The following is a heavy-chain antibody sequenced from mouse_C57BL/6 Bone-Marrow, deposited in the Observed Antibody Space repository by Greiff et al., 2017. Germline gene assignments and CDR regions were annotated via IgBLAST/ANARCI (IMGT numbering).Heavy chain of an antibody. D-gene: IGHD2-5*01. V-gene: IGHV1-55*01. CDR2: IYPGSGST. Sequence: QVQLQQPGAELVKPGASVKMSCKASASTFPSSWITWVKQRPGQGLEWIGDIYPGSGSTNYNEKFKSKATLTVDTSSSTAYMQLSSLTSEDSAVYYCARPYYSNYWYFDVWGTGTTVTVSS. J-gene: IGHJ1*03. CDR1: ASTFPSSW. CDR3: ARPYYSNYWYFDV.